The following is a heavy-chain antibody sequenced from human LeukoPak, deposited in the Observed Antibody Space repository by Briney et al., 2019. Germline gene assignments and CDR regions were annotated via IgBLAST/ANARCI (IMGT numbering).Heavy chain of an antibody. CDR2: IIPFLDTT. CDR3: ARASELGEWFGDLLYV. Sequence: ASVKVSFEASGGTFSSFPISWVRQAPGQGLEWLGKIIPFLDTTNYAHKFQGRVKITADKSTSTAYLELRSLRSEDTAIYYCARASELGEWFGDLLYVWGQGTAVTVSS. J-gene: IGHJ6*02. V-gene: IGHV1-69*08. D-gene: IGHD3-10*01. CDR1: GGTFSSFP.